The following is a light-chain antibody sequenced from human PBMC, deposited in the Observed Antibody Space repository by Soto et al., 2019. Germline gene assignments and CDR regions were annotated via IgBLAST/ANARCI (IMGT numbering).Light chain of an antibody. CDR2: GAS. CDR1: QSVSSTY. V-gene: IGKV3-20*01. Sequence: EIVLTQSPGTLSLSPGERATLSCRASQSVSSTYLAWYQQKPGQAPRLLIYGASSRDTGIPDRFSGSGSGTDFTLTISRLEPEDFAVYYCHQYGRSPITFGQGTRLEIK. J-gene: IGKJ5*01. CDR3: HQYGRSPIT.